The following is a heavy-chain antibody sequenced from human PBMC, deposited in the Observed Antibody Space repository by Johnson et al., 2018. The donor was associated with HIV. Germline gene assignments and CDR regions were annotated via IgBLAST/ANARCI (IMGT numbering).Heavy chain of an antibody. Sequence: VQLVESGGGVVQPGRSLRLSCAASGFTFSNAWMSWVRQAPGKGLEWVGHIQSRTDGGTTDYAAPVKGRFTIARDDSKNTLYLQMNSLKTEDTAVYYCTTVDCGGDCYSGHAFDIWGQGTRVTVSS. CDR3: TTVDCGGDCYSGHAFDI. V-gene: IGHV3-15*01. CDR1: GFTFSNAW. D-gene: IGHD2-21*01. J-gene: IGHJ3*02. CDR2: IQSRTDGGTT.